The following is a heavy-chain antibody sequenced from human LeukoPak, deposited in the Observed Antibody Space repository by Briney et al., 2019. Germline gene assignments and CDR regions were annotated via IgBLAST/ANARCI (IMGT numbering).Heavy chain of an antibody. CDR3: ARVKKIVVVNNWFDP. D-gene: IGHD3-22*01. J-gene: IGHJ5*02. V-gene: IGHV1-2*06. CDR1: GYTFTGYY. CDR2: INPNSGGT. Sequence: ASVKVSCKASGYTFTGYYMHWVRQAPGQGLEWMGRINPNSGGTNYAQKFQGRVTMTRDTSISTAYMELGRLRSDDTAVYYCARVKKIVVVNNWFDPWGQGTLVTVSS.